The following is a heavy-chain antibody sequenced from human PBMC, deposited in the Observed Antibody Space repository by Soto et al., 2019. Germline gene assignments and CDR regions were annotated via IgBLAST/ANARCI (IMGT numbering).Heavy chain of an antibody. D-gene: IGHD4-17*01. V-gene: IGHV2-5*02. CDR3: AHIGTVTTINRFDP. J-gene: IGHJ5*01. Sequence: QITLKESGPTLVKPTQTLTLTCTFSGFSLSTSGVGVGWICQPPGKALEWLALIYWDDDKRYSPSLKSRLTITKDTSKNQVVLTMTNMDPVDTATYYCAHIGTVTTINRFDPRGQGTLVTVSS. CDR1: GFSLSTSGVG. CDR2: IYWDDDK.